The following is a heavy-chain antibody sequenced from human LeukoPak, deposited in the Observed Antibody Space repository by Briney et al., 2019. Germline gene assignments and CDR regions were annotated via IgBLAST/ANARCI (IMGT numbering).Heavy chain of an antibody. CDR3: ASTSINTGWFDP. CDR1: AGSIIRVGYH. D-gene: IGHD5-18*01. CDR2: FDYSGNT. Sequence: SGRLSLTCSVSAGSIIRVGYHWTGIRQHPEEGVECIGYFDYSGNTYFNPSLKGRVSISVDTSKNQFSLKVNSVTAADTAVYYYASTSINTGWFDPWGQGTLVTVSS. V-gene: IGHV4-31*03. J-gene: IGHJ5*02.